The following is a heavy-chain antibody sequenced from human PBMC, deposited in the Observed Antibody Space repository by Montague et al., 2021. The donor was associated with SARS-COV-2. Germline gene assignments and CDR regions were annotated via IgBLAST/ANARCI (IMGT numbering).Heavy chain of an antibody. CDR1: GGSFSGHY. CDR2: INNSGST. CDR3: ARWDPQTLTLIGLRGKSASDY. J-gene: IGHJ4*02. V-gene: IGHV4-34*01. D-gene: IGHD4-23*01. Sequence: SETLSLTCAVYGGSFSGHYWSWIRQPPGKGLEWIGEINNSGSTNYNPSLKSRVTISVDTSKNQFSLKLHSLTAADTGVYYCARWDPQTLTLIGLRGKSASDYWGQGTLVTVSS.